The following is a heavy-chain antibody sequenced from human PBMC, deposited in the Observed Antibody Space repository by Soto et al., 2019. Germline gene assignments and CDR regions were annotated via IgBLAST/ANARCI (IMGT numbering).Heavy chain of an antibody. J-gene: IGHJ3*02. CDR2: MSHSGGT. Sequence: QVQLQQGGAGLLKPSETLSLTCAVYGGVVSRGSYYWSLIRQPPGKGLEWIGEMSHSGGTHFNPSLKSRVTISVDTSKNQFSLKMSSVTAADTALYYCARVERGTATTVVDAFDIWGPGTMVTVSS. D-gene: IGHD1-1*01. CDR3: ARVERGTATTVVDAFDI. V-gene: IGHV4-34*01. CDR1: GGVVSRGSYY.